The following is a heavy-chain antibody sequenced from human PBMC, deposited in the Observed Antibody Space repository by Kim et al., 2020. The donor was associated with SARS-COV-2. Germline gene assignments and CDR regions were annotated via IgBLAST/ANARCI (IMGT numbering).Heavy chain of an antibody. Sequence: SETLSLTCTVSGGSVSSGSYYWSWIRQPPGKGLEWIGYIYYSGSTNYNPSLKSRVTISVDTSKNQFSLKLSSVTAADTAVYYCARDTRVYSSGAQLFDPWGQGTLVTVSS. CDR1: GGSVSSGSYY. CDR3: ARDTRVYSSGAQLFDP. D-gene: IGHD6-19*01. J-gene: IGHJ5*02. V-gene: IGHV4-61*01. CDR2: IYYSGST.